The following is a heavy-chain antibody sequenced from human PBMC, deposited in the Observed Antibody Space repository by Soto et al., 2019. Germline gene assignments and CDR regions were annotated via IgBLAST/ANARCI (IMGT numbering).Heavy chain of an antibody. CDR3: ARGRKVVATPARDDWFDP. V-gene: IGHV1-2*02. D-gene: IGHD2-21*02. CDR1: GYSFIDYY. CDR2: INPKDGAT. J-gene: IGHJ5*02. Sequence: QVQLVQSGAEVRRPGASVRVTCKASGYSFIDYYINWVRQAPGQGLEWMGWINPKDGATKSAQKFQDRVTMTSDTSHTTAYLDLRSDDTAVYYCARGRKVVATPARDDWFDPWGQGTLVTVSS.